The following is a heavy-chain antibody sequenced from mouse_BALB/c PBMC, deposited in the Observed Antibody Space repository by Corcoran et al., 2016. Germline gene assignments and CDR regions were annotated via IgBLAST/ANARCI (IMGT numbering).Heavy chain of an antibody. CDR3: AREPRAMDY. Sequence: QIQLVQPGPVLKKPGVTLKISCKASGSTFTNYGVNWVKQAPGMGLKEMGWINTYTGEPTYADDFKGRFAFSFQTSASTAYLQINNLKNEDTATYFCAREPRAMDYWGQGTSVTVSS. J-gene: IGHJ4*01. V-gene: IGHV9-3-1*01. CDR1: GSTFTNYG. CDR2: INTYTGEP.